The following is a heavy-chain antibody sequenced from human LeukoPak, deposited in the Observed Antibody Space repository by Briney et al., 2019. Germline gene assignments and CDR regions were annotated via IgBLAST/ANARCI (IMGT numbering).Heavy chain of an antibody. Sequence: PSETLSLTCTVSGGSISGSTYYWGWIRQPPGKGLEWIGSIYYSGSTYYDPSLKSRVTISVDTSKNQFSLKLSSVTAADTAVYYCARRPAYYDFWSGYYASDYWGQGTLVTVSS. D-gene: IGHD3-3*01. V-gene: IGHV4-39*01. CDR3: ARRPAYYDFWSGYYASDY. J-gene: IGHJ4*02. CDR2: IYYSGST. CDR1: GGSISGSTYY.